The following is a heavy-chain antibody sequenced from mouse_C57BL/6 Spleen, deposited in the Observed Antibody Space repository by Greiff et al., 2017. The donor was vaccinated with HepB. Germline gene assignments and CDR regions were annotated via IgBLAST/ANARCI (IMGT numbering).Heavy chain of an antibody. J-gene: IGHJ2*01. D-gene: IGHD1-1*01. CDR1: GYTFTDYE. V-gene: IGHV1-15*01. Sequence: VQGVESGAELVRPGASVTLSCKASGYTFTDYEMHWVKQTPVHGLEWIGAIDPETGGTAYNQKFKGKAILTADKSSSTAYMELRSLTSEDSAVYYCTREDYGSDYWGQGTTLTVSS. CDR2: IDPETGGT. CDR3: TREDYGSDY.